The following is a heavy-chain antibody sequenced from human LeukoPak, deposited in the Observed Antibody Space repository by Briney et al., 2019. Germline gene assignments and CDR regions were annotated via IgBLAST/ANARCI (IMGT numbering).Heavy chain of an antibody. CDR3: ARHTIFCSFFNCSPFDP. CDR2: IKQDGSEI. Sequence: PGGSLRLSCAASGFTFSSYWMTWVRQAPGKGLEWVANIKQDGSEIYYVDSVKGRFTISRDNAKNSLYLQMNSLRAEDTAVYYCARHTIFCSFFNCSPFDPWGQGTLVPGSS. V-gene: IGHV3-7*01. CDR1: GFTFSSYW. J-gene: IGHJ5*02. D-gene: IGHD3-3*01.